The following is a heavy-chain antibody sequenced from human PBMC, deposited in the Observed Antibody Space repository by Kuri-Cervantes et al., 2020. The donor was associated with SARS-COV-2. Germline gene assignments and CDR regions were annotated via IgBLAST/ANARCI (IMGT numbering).Heavy chain of an antibody. Sequence: GSLRLSCVVSGGAINTYNWWTWVRDPPGKGLQWIGEIFHDGSTKFNPPLSLRGSVTMSLDKSKNQFSLNLTSVTAADTAVYYCARESTYTFDIWGQGTLVTVSS. D-gene: IGHD2-2*02. V-gene: IGHV4-4*02. CDR1: GGAINTYNW. CDR2: IFHDGST. CDR3: ARESTYTFDI. J-gene: IGHJ3*02.